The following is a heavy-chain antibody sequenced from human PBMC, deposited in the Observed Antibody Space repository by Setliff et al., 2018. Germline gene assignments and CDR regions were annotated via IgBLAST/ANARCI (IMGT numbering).Heavy chain of an antibody. Sequence: GGSLRLSCAASGFTVNSHFVSWVRQAPGKGLEWVSVIYSGGDTYYSDSVKGRFTISRDNNNNTLSLQMNSLRAEDTAVYYCARLAWDGIFIQGFDYRGQGTLVTVSS. V-gene: IGHV3-66*01. CDR3: ARLAWDGIFIQGFDY. CDR1: GFTVNSHF. J-gene: IGHJ4*02. CDR2: IYSGGDT. D-gene: IGHD3-3*01.